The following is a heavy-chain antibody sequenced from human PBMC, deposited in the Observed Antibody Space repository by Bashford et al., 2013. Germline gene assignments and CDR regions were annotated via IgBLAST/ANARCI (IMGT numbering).Heavy chain of an antibody. J-gene: IGHJ6*02. CDR3: ARGPSLRTTVTTPGYYGMDV. Sequence: SVKVSCKASGGTFSSYAISWVRQAPGQGLEWMGGIIPIFGTANYAQKFQGRVTITADESTSTAYMELSSLRSEDTAVYYCARGPSLRTTVTTPGYYGMDVWGQGTTVTVSS. CDR1: GGTFSSYA. V-gene: IGHV1-69*13. D-gene: IGHD4-17*01. CDR2: IIPIFGTA.